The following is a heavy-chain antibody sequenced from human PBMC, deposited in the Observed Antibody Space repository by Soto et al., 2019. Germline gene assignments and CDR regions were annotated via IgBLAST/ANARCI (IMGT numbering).Heavy chain of an antibody. V-gene: IGHV1-69*01. CDR2: NIPFFKAT. J-gene: IGHJ6*02. CDR1: GGTFSSHA. CDR3: ARDVPLNYYDGTFSYYAMDV. Sequence: QVQLVQSGAEVKKPGSSVKVSCKASGGTFSSHAISWVRQAPGQGLEWMGGNIPFFKATNYAQKFQGRVTITADDSTNTAYMDLYSLRSEDTAVYYCARDVPLNYYDGTFSYYAMDVWGQGTTVTVSS. D-gene: IGHD3-16*01.